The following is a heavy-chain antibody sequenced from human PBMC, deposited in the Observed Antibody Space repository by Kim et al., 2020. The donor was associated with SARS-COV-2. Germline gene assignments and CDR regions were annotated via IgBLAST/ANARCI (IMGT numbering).Heavy chain of an antibody. D-gene: IGHD3-3*01. J-gene: IGHJ6*02. CDR1: GFTFSSYA. Sequence: GGSLRLSCAASGFTFSSYAMHWVRQAPGKGLEWVAVISYDGSNKYYADSVKGRFTISRDNSKNTLYLQMNSLRAEDTAVYYCASPRFLEWLPYYYYGMDVWGQGTTVTVSS. CDR3: ASPRFLEWLPYYYYGMDV. CDR2: ISYDGSNK. V-gene: IGHV3-30-3*01.